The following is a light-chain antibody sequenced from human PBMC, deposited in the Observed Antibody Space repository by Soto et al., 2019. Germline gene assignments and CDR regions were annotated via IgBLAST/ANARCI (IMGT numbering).Light chain of an antibody. CDR2: GAS. CDR3: QQSYGAPSIT. V-gene: IGKV1-39*01. CDR1: QSINTA. J-gene: IGKJ5*01. Sequence: IPMTQSPASLSASVGDRVTITRRASQSINTALNWYQQHPGKAATVLLYGASNLQCGVPSRFSGSGSGSVFTLTITSLQSAEFVIYCCQQSYGAPSITCGRGTRL.